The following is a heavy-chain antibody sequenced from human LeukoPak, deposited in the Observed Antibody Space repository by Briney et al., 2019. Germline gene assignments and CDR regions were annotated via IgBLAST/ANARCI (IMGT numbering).Heavy chain of an antibody. J-gene: IGHJ5*02. V-gene: IGHV1-2*02. CDR2: INPNSGGT. CDR1: GYTFTGYY. D-gene: IGHD3-10*01. CDR3: ARANYYGSGLPGGWFDP. Sequence: ASVKVSCKASGYTFTGYYMHWARQAPGQGLEWMGWINPNSGGTNYAQKFQGRVTMTRDTSISTAYMELSRLRSDDTAVYYCARANYYGSGLPGGWFDPWGQGTLVTVSS.